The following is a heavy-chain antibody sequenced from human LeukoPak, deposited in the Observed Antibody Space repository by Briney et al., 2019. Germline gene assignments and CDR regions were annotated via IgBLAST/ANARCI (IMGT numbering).Heavy chain of an antibody. CDR3: TKGSNTWPSLFDY. V-gene: IGHV3-21*04. CDR2: ISSRSSYI. D-gene: IGHD2-2*02. J-gene: IGHJ4*02. CDR1: GFSFSNYG. Sequence: GGSLRLSCAVSGFSFSNYGMNWVRQAPGKGLEWVSSISSRSSYIKYADSVKGRFAISRDNNKNSLYLQMTSLRTEDTALYYCTKGSNTWPSLFDYWGQGTLVTVSS.